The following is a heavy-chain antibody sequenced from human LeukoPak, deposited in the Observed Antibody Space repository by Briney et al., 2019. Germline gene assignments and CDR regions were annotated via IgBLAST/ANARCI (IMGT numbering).Heavy chain of an antibody. Sequence: SETLSLTCTVSGGSISSSSYYWGWIRQPPGKGLEWIGSIYYSGSTYYNLSLKSRVTISVDTSKNQFSLKLSSVTAADTAVYYCARGTYYYDSSGHYYGAFDIWGQGTMVTVSS. D-gene: IGHD3-22*01. CDR1: GGSISSSSYY. J-gene: IGHJ3*02. CDR2: IYYSGST. CDR3: ARGTYYYDSSGHYYGAFDI. V-gene: IGHV4-39*07.